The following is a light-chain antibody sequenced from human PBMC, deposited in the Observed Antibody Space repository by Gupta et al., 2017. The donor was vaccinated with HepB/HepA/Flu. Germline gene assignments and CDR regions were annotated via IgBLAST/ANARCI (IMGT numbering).Light chain of an antibody. CDR1: QSVFYNSNNMNY. Sequence: DIVMTQSPDSLAVSLGERATIYCKSSQSVFYNSNNMNYLAWYQQKPGQPPKLLIYWASIRESGVPDRFSGSGSGTDFTLTITSLQAEDVAVYYCQQQYSTPLTFGGGTKVEIK. CDR2: WAS. CDR3: QQQYSTPLT. J-gene: IGKJ4*01. V-gene: IGKV4-1*01.